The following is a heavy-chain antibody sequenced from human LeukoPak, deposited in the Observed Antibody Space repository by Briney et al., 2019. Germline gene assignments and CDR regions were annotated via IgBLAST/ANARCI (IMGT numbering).Heavy chain of an antibody. V-gene: IGHV4-59*01. CDR3: ARQSSGSVRGNGMDV. CDR1: GGSISSYY. D-gene: IGHD3-10*01. J-gene: IGHJ6*02. Sequence: SETLSLTCTVSGGSISSYYWSWIRQPPGKGLEWIGYIYYSGSTNYNPSLKSRVTISVDTSKNQFSLKLSSVTAADTAVYYCARQSSGSVRGNGMDVWGQGTTVTVSS. CDR2: IYYSGST.